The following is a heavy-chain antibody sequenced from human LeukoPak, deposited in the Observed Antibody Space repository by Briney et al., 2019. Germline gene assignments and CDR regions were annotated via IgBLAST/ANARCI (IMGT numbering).Heavy chain of an antibody. CDR1: GYAFTGYY. CDR2: INPNSGGT. Sequence: ASVKVSCKASGYAFTGYYLHWVQQAPGQGLEWMGWINPNSGGTNYAQNFQGRVTMTRDTSISTAYMELSSLRSEDTAVYYCAKDWDQLLYYFDYWGQGILVTVSS. V-gene: IGHV1-2*02. D-gene: IGHD2-2*01. CDR3: AKDWDQLLYYFDY. J-gene: IGHJ4*02.